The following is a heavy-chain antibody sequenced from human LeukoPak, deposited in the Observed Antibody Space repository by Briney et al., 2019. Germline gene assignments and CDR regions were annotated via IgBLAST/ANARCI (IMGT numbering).Heavy chain of an antibody. CDR2: INSDGTR. CDR1: GFTFNNSW. D-gene: IGHD3-22*01. V-gene: IGHV3-74*01. Sequence: TGGSLRLSCAGSGFTFNNSWMHWVRQAPGKGLVWVSRINSDGTRSYADSVKGRFTISRDNAKNTLFLQMNSLRVEDTAVYFCASPRSGDRGGYHDPCDIWGQGTMVTVSS. J-gene: IGHJ3*02. CDR3: ASPRSGDRGGYHDPCDI.